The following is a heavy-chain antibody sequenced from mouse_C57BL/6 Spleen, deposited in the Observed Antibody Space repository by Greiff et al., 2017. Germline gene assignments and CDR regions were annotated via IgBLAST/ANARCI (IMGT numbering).Heavy chain of an antibody. CDR1: GFTFSNYW. CDR3: TQGTYGNYVYYAMDY. D-gene: IGHD2-1*01. Sequence: EVMLVESGGGLVQPGGSMKLSCVASGFTFSNYWMNWVRQSPEKGLEWVAQIRLKSDNYATHYAESVKGRFTISRDDSKSSVYLQMNNLRAEDTGIYYCTQGTYGNYVYYAMDYWGQGTSVTVSS. J-gene: IGHJ4*01. CDR2: IRLKSDNYAT. V-gene: IGHV6-3*01.